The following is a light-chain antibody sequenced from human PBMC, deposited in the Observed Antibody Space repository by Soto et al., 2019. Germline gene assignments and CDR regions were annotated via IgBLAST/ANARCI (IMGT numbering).Light chain of an antibody. CDR1: QSISSY. CDR2: AAS. CDR3: QQRYRTQGT. Sequence: DIQMTQSPSSLSASVGDRVTITCRASQSISSYLNWYQQIPGKAPRLLIYAASSLQSGVPSRFSGSGSGTDFTLTISSLQPEEFATYYCQQRYRTQGTFGQGTKVDIK. V-gene: IGKV1-39*01. J-gene: IGKJ1*01.